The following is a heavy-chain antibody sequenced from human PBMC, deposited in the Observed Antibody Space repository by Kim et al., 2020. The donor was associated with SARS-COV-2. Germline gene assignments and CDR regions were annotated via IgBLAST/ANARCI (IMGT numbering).Heavy chain of an antibody. CDR2: IYYSGST. V-gene: IGHV4-39*01. CDR3: ARRVEDIVVVPAAIVDYYYYYMDV. Sequence: SETLSLTCTVSGGSISSSSYYWGWIRQPPGKGLEWIGSIYYSGSTYYNPSLKSRVTISVDTSKNQFSLKLSSVTAADTAVYYCARRVEDIVVVPAAIVDYYYYYMDVWGKGTTVTVSS. CDR1: GGSISSSSYY. J-gene: IGHJ6*03. D-gene: IGHD2-2*02.